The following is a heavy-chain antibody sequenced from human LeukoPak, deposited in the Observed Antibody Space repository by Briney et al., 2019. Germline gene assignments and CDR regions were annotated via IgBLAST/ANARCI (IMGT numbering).Heavy chain of an antibody. D-gene: IGHD1-26*01. Sequence: KPSETLSLTCTVSGGSISSYYWSWIRQPPRKGLEWIGYIYYSGSTNYNPSLKSRVTISVDTSKNQFSLKLSSVTAADTAVYYCARGRELWLSSWSHFDYWAQGTLVTVSS. CDR2: IYYSGST. J-gene: IGHJ4*02. CDR3: ARGRELWLSSWSHFDY. CDR1: GGSISSYY. V-gene: IGHV4-59*01.